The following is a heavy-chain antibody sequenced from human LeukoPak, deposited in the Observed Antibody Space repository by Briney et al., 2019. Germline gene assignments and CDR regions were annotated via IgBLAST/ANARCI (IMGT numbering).Heavy chain of an antibody. Sequence: ASVKVSCKASGYTFTSYDINWVRQATGQGLEWMGWMNPNSGNTGYAQKFQGRATMTRNTSISTAYMELSSLRSEDTAVYYCARMDYGSGSYYHWGQGTLVTVSS. CDR1: GYTFTSYD. V-gene: IGHV1-8*01. D-gene: IGHD3-10*01. J-gene: IGHJ4*02. CDR2: MNPNSGNT. CDR3: ARMDYGSGSYYH.